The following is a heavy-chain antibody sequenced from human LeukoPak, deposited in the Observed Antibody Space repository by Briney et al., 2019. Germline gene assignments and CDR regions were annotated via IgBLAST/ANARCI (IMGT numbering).Heavy chain of an antibody. CDR3: AKARVGYSYGYVIDY. J-gene: IGHJ4*02. CDR2: INTDGSST. CDR1: GFTFSSYW. V-gene: IGHV3-74*01. D-gene: IGHD5-18*01. Sequence: GGSLRLSCAASGFTFSSYWMHWVRQAPGKGLVWVSRINTDGSSTYYADSVKGRFTISRDNSKNTLYLQMNSLRAEDTAVYYCAKARVGYSYGYVIDYWGQGTLVTVSS.